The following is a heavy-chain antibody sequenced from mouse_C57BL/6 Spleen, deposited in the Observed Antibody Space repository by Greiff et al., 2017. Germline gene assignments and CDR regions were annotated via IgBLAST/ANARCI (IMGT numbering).Heavy chain of an antibody. CDR3: ARSTTAPRAIDY. CDR2: ISSGGSYT. V-gene: IGHV5-6*01. Sequence: EVMLVESGGDLVKPGGSLKLSCAASGFTFSSYGMSWVRQTPDTRLEWVATISSGGSYTYYPDSVKGRFTISRDNAKNTLYLQMSSLKSEDTAMYYCARSTTAPRAIDYWGQGTSVTVSA. J-gene: IGHJ4*01. D-gene: IGHD1-2*01. CDR1: GFTFSSYG.